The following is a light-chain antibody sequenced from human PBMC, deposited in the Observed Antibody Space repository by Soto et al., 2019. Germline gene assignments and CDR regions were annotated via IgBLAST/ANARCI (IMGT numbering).Light chain of an antibody. Sequence: QSALTQPASVSGSPGQSITISCTGTSSDDGSYNLVSWYQQHPGKAPKLIIYEGSGRPSGVSNRFSGSKSGNTASLTISGLQAEDEADYYCCSYAGSSTFYVFGTGTKVTVL. J-gene: IGLJ1*01. V-gene: IGLV2-23*01. CDR3: CSYAGSSTFYV. CDR1: SSDDGSYNL. CDR2: EGS.